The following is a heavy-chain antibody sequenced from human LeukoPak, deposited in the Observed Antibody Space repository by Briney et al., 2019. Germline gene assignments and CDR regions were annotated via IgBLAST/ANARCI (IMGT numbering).Heavy chain of an antibody. CDR3: ARGTPLRPRSRQTFDVLTAYYTGTFAV. CDR2: IKQDGIEK. CDR1: GFTFNTYW. D-gene: IGHD3-9*01. V-gene: IGHV3-7*01. J-gene: IGHJ6*02. Sequence: GGSLRLSCDTSGFTFNTYWMSWVRQAPGKGLEWVANIKQDGIEKQYVDSLKGRFTISRDNARNSLSLQMNSLSADDTAVYYSARGTPLRPRSRQTFDVLTAYYTGTFAVWGQGTTVTVSS.